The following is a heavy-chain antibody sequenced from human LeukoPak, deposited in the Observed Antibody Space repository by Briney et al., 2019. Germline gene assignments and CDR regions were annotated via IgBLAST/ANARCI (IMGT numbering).Heavy chain of an antibody. CDR1: GGSINSGTYY. Sequence: SETLSLTCTVSGGSINSGTYYWTWIRQPAGKGLEWIGRIYTSGSTNYKPSLKSRVTISVDASKNQFSLKLGSVTAADTAVYYCAREESDWSSLGYYYHYMDVWGKGTTVTVSS. V-gene: IGHV4-61*02. D-gene: IGHD3-9*01. J-gene: IGHJ6*03. CDR2: IYTSGST. CDR3: AREESDWSSLGYYYHYMDV.